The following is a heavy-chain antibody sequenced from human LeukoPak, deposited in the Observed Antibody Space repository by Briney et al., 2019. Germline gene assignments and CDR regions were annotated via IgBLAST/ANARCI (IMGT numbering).Heavy chain of an antibody. CDR1: GFTFTSSA. CDR3: AAADYYDSSGYYPYAFHI. V-gene: IGHV1-58*02. J-gene: IGHJ3*02. Sequence: ASVKVSCKASGFTFTSSAMQWVRQARGQRLEWIGWIVVGSGNTNYAQTFQERVTITRDMSTSTAYMELSSLRSEDTAVYYCAAADYYDSSGYYPYAFHIWGQGTMVTVSS. CDR2: IVVGSGNT. D-gene: IGHD3-22*01.